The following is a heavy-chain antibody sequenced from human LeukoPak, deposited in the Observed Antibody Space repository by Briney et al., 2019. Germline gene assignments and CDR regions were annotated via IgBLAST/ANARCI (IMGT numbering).Heavy chain of an antibody. D-gene: IGHD4-11*01. CDR2: IDPSDSYT. CDR3: ARQNDLQSFDY. Sequence: GESLRISRKGSGYSFTTYWISWVRQMPGKGLEWMGTIDPSDSYTNYSPSFQGHVTISPDKSISTAYLQWSSLKASDTAMYYCARQNDLQSFDYWGQGTLVTVSS. V-gene: IGHV5-10-1*01. J-gene: IGHJ4*02. CDR1: GYSFTTYW.